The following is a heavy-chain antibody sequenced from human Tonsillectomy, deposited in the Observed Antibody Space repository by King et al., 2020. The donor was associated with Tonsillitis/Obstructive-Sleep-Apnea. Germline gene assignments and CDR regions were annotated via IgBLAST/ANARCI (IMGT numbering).Heavy chain of an antibody. Sequence: VQLVESGGGVVQPGRSLRLSCAASGFTFSSYAMHWVRQAPGKGLEWVAVISYDGSNKYYADSVKGRFTISRDNSKNTLYLQMNSLRAEDTAVYYCARRARIVVVPAAHSSPMGPHQKTYNWFDPWGQGTLVTVSS. D-gene: IGHD2-2*01. CDR3: ARRARIVVVPAAHSSPMGPHQKTYNWFDP. V-gene: IGHV3-30*04. J-gene: IGHJ5*02. CDR2: ISYDGSNK. CDR1: GFTFSSYA.